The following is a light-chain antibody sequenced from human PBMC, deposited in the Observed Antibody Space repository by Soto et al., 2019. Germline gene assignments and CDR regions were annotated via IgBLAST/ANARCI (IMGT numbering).Light chain of an antibody. CDR2: DAS. CDR3: QQDNSYAT. Sequence: DIQMTQSPSTLSASIGDRVTITCRASQNINNWIAWYQQKPGKAPKFLIYDASTLESGVPSRFSGSGFGTEFSLTISSLQPDDFGSYYCQQDNSYATFGQGTKVEIK. CDR1: QNINNW. V-gene: IGKV1-5*01. J-gene: IGKJ1*01.